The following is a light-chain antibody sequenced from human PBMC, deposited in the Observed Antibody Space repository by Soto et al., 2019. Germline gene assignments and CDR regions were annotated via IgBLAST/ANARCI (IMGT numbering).Light chain of an antibody. V-gene: IGKV3-20*01. CDR3: QQYNNWPPSIT. Sequence: EIVLTQSPGTLSLSPGERATLSCRASQSVSSGYLAWYQQKPGQAPRLLIYGASSRATGIPDRFSGSGSGTDFTFTISSLQSEDFAVYYCQQYNNWPPSITFGQGTRLEIK. J-gene: IGKJ5*01. CDR1: QSVSSGY. CDR2: GAS.